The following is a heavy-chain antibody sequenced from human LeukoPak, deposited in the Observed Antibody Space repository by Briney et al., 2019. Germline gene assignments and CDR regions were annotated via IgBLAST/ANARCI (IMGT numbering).Heavy chain of an antibody. D-gene: IGHD5/OR15-5a*01. CDR2: ITGSGGNT. J-gene: IGHJ4*02. CDR1: GFTFSSYA. V-gene: IGHV3-23*01. Sequence: QSGGSLRLSCAASGFTFSSYAMSWVRQAPGKGLEWVSAITGSGGNTYYTDSVKGRFTISRDNSKKTLYLQMNSLRAEDTAVYYCAKDSTAGSLRPDYWGQGTLVTVSS. CDR3: AKDSTAGSLRPDY.